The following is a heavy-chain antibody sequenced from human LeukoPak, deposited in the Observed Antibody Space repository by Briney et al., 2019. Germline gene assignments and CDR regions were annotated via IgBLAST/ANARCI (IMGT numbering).Heavy chain of an antibody. CDR2: IYYTGPT. Sequence: PSETLSLTCTVSGVSISTSRYYWGWIRQPPGKGLEWIGNIYYTGPTYYNASLESRVTISLDTSKNQFFLKLSSVTAADTAVYYCARFVKQQWLVRYYYYMDVWGKGTTVTISS. V-gene: IGHV4-39*01. CDR1: GVSISTSRYY. D-gene: IGHD6-19*01. J-gene: IGHJ6*03. CDR3: ARFVKQQWLVRYYYYMDV.